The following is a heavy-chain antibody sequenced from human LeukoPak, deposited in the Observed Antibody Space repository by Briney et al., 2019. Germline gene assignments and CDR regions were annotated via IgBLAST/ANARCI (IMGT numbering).Heavy chain of an antibody. Sequence: ASVKVSCKASGGTFSSYAISWVRQAPGQGLEWMGWISAYNGNTNYAQKLQGRVTMTTDTSTSTAYMELRSLRSDDSAVYYCARVSMVRARDYWGQGTLVTVSS. CDR1: GGTFSSYA. J-gene: IGHJ4*02. CDR2: ISAYNGNT. D-gene: IGHD3-10*01. V-gene: IGHV1-18*01. CDR3: ARVSMVRARDY.